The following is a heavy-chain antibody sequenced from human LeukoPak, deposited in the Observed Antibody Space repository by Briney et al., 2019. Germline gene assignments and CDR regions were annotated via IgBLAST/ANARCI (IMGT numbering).Heavy chain of an antibody. D-gene: IGHD6-13*01. V-gene: IGHV3-30*03. Sequence: GGSLRLSCAASGFTFSNYAMHWVRQAPGKGLEWVAVISYDGSNKYYADSVKGRFTVSRDNSKNTLYLQMNSLRAEDTAVYYCATTFQIEAAGSGGYWGQGTLVTVSS. CDR3: ATTFQIEAAGSGGY. CDR1: GFTFSNYA. CDR2: ISYDGSNK. J-gene: IGHJ4*02.